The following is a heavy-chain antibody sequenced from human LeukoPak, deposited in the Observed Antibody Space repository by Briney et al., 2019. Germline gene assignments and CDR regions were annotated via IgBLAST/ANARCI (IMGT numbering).Heavy chain of an antibody. J-gene: IGHJ6*02. Sequence: PGGSLRLSCAASGFTFSSYGMHWVRQAPGKGLEWVAVIWYDGSNKYYADSVKGRFTISRDNSKNTLYLQMNSLRAEDTAVYYCARDPLDFWSGTHPNYYYGMDVWGQGTTVTVSS. D-gene: IGHD3-3*01. CDR1: GFTFSSYG. CDR2: IWYDGSNK. V-gene: IGHV3-33*01. CDR3: ARDPLDFWSGTHPNYYYGMDV.